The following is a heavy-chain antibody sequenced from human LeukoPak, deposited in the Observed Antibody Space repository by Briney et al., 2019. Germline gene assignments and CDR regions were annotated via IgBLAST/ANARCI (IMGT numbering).Heavy chain of an antibody. J-gene: IGHJ4*02. CDR1: GFTFSSYG. CDR2: IWYDGSNK. Sequence: GGSLRLSCAASGFTFSSYGMHWVRQAPGKGLEWVAVIWYDGSNKYYADSVKGRFTISRDNSKNTLYLQMNSLRAEDTAVYYCARDSLYGSWIQLWSPIGYFDYWGRGTLVTVSS. V-gene: IGHV3-33*01. D-gene: IGHD5-18*01. CDR3: ARDSLYGSWIQLWSPIGYFDY.